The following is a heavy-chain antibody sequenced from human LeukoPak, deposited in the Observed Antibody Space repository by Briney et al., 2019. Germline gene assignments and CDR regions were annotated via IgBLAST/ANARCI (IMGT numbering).Heavy chain of an antibody. V-gene: IGHV3-21*01. CDR3: ARDAFDI. J-gene: IGHJ3*02. Sequence: PGRSLRLSCAASGFTFINYVMHWVRQAPGKGLEWVSSISSSRSYIYYADSVKGRFTISRDNAKNSLYLQMNSLRAEDTAVYYCARDAFDIWGQGTMVTVSS. CDR2: ISSSRSYI. CDR1: GFTFINYV.